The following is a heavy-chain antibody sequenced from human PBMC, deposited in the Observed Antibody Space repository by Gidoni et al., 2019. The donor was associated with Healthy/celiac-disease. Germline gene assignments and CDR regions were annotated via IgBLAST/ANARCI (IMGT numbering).Heavy chain of an antibody. V-gene: IGHV4-39*01. CDR3: ARQDSRRGGAFDI. CDR2: IYYTGST. CDR1: GGSISRSSSY. Sequence: QLQLQESGPGLVKPSETLSLTCTVSGGSISRSSSYWGWIRQPPGKGLEWIGSIYYTGSTYYNPSLKSRVTISVDTSKNQFSLKLSSVTAADTAVYYCARQDSRRGGAFDIWGQGTMVTVSS. J-gene: IGHJ3*02. D-gene: IGHD4-4*01.